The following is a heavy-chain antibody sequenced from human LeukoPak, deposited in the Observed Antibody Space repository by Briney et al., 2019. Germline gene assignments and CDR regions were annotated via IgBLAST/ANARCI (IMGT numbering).Heavy chain of an antibody. CDR3: ARERDANYYDGSGYYSIRDY. V-gene: IGHV3-11*04. CDR1: GFTFSDYY. D-gene: IGHD3-22*01. J-gene: IGHJ4*02. CDR2: ISSSGSTI. Sequence: GGSLRLSCAASGFTFSDYYMSWIRQAPGKGLEWVSYISSSGSTIYYADSVKGRFTISRDNAKNSLYLQMNSLRAEDTAVYYCARERDANYYDGSGYYSIRDYWGQGTLVTVSS.